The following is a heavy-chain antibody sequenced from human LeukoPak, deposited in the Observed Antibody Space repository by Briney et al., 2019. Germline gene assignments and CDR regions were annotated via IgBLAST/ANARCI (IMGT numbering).Heavy chain of an antibody. CDR2: IYHSGST. J-gene: IGHJ4*02. V-gene: IGHV4-38-2*02. CDR3: ARDPPSITYYYDSSGSGY. Sequence: SETLSLTCAVYDGSFSGYYWGWIRQPPRKGLEWIGIIYHSGSTYYNPSLKSRVTISVDTSKNQFSLKLSSVTAADTAVYYCARDPPSITYYYDSSGSGYWGQGTLVTVSS. D-gene: IGHD3-22*01. CDR1: DGSFSGYY.